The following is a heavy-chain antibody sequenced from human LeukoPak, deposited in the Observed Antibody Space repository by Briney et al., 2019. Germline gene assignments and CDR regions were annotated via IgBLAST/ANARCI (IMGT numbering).Heavy chain of an antibody. J-gene: IGHJ4*02. D-gene: IGHD2-2*01. CDR3: VSTGSQLDY. V-gene: IGHV3-7*01. CDR1: GFSFSSYW. Sequence: GGSLRLSCAASGFSFSSYWMTWVRQAPGKGLEWVANIKQDGSQKYYVDSVKGRFTISRDNAKNSLYLQMNSLRAEDTAVYYCVSTGSQLDYWGRGTLVTVSS. CDR2: IKQDGSQK.